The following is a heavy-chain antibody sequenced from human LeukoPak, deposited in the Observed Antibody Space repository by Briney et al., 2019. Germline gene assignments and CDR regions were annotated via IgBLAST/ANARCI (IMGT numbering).Heavy chain of an antibody. D-gene: IGHD5-24*01. V-gene: IGHV4-39*07. Sequence: PSETLSFTCTVSGGSISSSSYYWGWIRQPPGKGLEWIGSIYYSGSTYYNPSLKSRVTISVDTSKNQFSLKLSSVTAADTAVYYCARWGGRRDGYNYAYWGQGTLVTVSS. CDR2: IYYSGST. CDR1: GGSISSSSYY. CDR3: ARWGGRRDGYNYAY. J-gene: IGHJ4*02.